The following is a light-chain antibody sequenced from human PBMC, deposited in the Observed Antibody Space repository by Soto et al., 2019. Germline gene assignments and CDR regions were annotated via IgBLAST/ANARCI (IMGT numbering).Light chain of an antibody. CDR1: SSNVGAGYD. J-gene: IGLJ2*01. CDR2: GNG. V-gene: IGLV1-40*01. CDR3: QSYDTSLSGSV. Sequence: QSVLTQPPSVSGAPGQRVTISCTGSSSNVGAGYDIHWYQQLPGTAPKLLISGNGNRPSGVPDRFSGSKSGTSASLAITGLQADDAADYYCQSYDTSLSGSVFGGGTKLTVL.